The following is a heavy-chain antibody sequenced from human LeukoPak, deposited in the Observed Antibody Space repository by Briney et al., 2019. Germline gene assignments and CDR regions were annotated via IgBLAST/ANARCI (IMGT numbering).Heavy chain of an antibody. CDR3: ARVPYYYDSSFDY. CDR1: GGSFSGYY. Sequence: SETPSLTCAVYGGSFSGYYWSWIRQPPGKGLEWIGEINHSGSTNYNPSLKSRVTISVDTSKNQFSLKLSSVTAADTAVYYCARVPYYYDSSFDYWGQGTLVTVSS. CDR2: INHSGST. V-gene: IGHV4-34*01. D-gene: IGHD3-22*01. J-gene: IGHJ4*02.